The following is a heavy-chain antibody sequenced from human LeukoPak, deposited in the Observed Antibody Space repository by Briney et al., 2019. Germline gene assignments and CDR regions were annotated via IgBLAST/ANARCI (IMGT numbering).Heavy chain of an antibody. V-gene: IGHV1-18*01. D-gene: IGHD2-2*01. J-gene: IGHJ4*02. CDR2: ISAYNGKT. CDR3: ARDRLYCSSTSCYSRVDY. Sequence: ASETLSCKASVYTFTSYGISWVRQAPGQGLERIGLISAYNGKTNNAQKLQSTVTMTTDTATSTAYMELRSMSSDDTAVYYCARDRLYCSSTSCYSRVDYWGQGTLVTVSS. CDR1: VYTFTSYG.